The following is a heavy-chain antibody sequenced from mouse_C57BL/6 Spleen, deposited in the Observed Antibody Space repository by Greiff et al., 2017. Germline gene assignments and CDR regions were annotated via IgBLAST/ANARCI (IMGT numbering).Heavy chain of an antibody. V-gene: IGHV1-55*01. Sequence: VQLQQPGAELVKPGASVKMSCKASGYTFTSYWITWVKQRPGQGLEWIGVIYPGSGSTNYNEKFKSKATLTVDTSSSTAYMQLSSLTSEDSAVYYCANYGNCGWGVLAYWGQGTLVTVSA. D-gene: IGHD2-1*01. CDR2: IYPGSGST. CDR1: GYTFTSYW. CDR3: ANYGNCGWGVLAY. J-gene: IGHJ3*01.